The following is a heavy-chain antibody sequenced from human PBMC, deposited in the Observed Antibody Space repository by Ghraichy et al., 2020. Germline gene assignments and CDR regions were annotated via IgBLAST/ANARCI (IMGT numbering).Heavy chain of an antibody. CDR3: ARELRYCSGSSCSRAADY. D-gene: IGHD2-15*01. CDR1: GFTFNMYL. J-gene: IGHJ4*02. CDR2: IKHDGSQQ. V-gene: IGHV3-7*03. Sequence: GGSLRLSCTASGFTFNMYLMTWVRQVPGKGLEWVANIKHDGSQQNYVDSVQGRFTISRDNAHNSLYLEMNSLRGDDTAVYFCARELRYCSGSSCSRAADYWGQGTQVTVSS.